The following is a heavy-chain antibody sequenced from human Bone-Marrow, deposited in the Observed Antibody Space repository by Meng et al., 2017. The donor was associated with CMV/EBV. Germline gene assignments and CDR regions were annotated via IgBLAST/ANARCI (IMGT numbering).Heavy chain of an antibody. CDR2: IWYDGSNI. J-gene: IGHJ4*02. D-gene: IGHD2-2*02. V-gene: IGHV3-33*01. Sequence: GESLKISCAASGFTFTSAGMHWVRQAPGKGLEWVAVIWYDGSNIQYSDSVKGRFTISRDNAKTSLYLQMNSLRAEDTALYYCARTLGYCSSTSCYTEYYFDDWGQGTLVTVSS. CDR1: GFTFTSAG. CDR3: ARTLGYCSSTSCYTEYYFDD.